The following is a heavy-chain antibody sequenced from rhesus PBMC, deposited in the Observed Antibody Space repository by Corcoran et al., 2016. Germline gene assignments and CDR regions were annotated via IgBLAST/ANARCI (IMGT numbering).Heavy chain of an antibody. Sequence: QVQLQESGPGLVKPSETLSLTCAVSGGSISSNYWSWIRQPPGKGLEWIGRIYGSGGRTDDNPSLKSRVTISTDTPKNQFSLKLSSVTAADTAVYYCARTLVVVAAEYFEFWGQGALVTVSS. D-gene: IGHD2-21*01. CDR1: GGSISSNY. CDR2: IYGSGGRT. V-gene: IGHV4-160*01. CDR3: ARTLVVVAAEYFEF. J-gene: IGHJ1*01.